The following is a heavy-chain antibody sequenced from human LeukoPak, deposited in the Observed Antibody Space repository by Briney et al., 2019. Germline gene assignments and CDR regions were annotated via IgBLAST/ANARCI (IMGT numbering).Heavy chain of an antibody. CDR3: AKDHGYGSGSLGMDV. Sequence: PGGSLRLSCAASGFTFSSYAMSWVRQAPGKGLEWVSAISGSGGSTYYADSVKGRFTISRDNSKNTLYLQMNSLRAEDTAVYYCAKDHGYGSGSLGMDVWGQGTTVTVSS. CDR1: GFTFSSYA. J-gene: IGHJ6*02. V-gene: IGHV3-23*01. CDR2: ISGSGGST. D-gene: IGHD3-10*01.